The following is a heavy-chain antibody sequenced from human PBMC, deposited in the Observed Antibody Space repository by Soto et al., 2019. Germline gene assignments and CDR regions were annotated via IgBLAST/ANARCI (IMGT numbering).Heavy chain of an antibody. J-gene: IGHJ4*02. D-gene: IGHD2-15*01. CDR3: ARDGYCSGGSCYSVPVFDY. CDR2: ISSSSTI. Sequence: GGSLRLSCAASGFTFSTYSMNWVRQAPGKGLEWVSSISSSSTIYYADSVKGRFTISRDNVQNSLYLQMHSLRAEDTAVYYCARDGYCSGGSCYSVPVFDYWGQGTLVTVSS. CDR1: GFTFSTYS. V-gene: IGHV3-48*01.